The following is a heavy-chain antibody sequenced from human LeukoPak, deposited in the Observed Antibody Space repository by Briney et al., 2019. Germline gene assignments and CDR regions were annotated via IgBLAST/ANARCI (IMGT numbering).Heavy chain of an antibody. CDR2: IYSAGST. Sequence: GGSLRLSCAASGFSVSDIYMSWVRQAPGTGLEWVSVIYSAGSTYYADAMKGRFTISKDNSKNTLYLQMDSLRVEDTAVYFCARGATVTTGVFRHWGQGTLVTVSS. J-gene: IGHJ1*01. V-gene: IGHV3-66*01. CDR1: GFSVSDIY. D-gene: IGHD4-17*01. CDR3: ARGATVTTGVFRH.